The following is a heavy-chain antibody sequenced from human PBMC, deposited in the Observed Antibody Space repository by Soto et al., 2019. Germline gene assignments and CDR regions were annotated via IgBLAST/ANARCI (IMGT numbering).Heavy chain of an antibody. D-gene: IGHD2-2*01. J-gene: IGHJ4*02. CDR1: GFSLSTSGVG. Sequence: GSGPTLVNPTQTLTLTCTFSGFSLSTSGVGVGWIRQPPGEALEWLALIYWDDDKRYSPSLKSRLTITKDTSKNQVVLTMTNMDPVDTATYYCAHGRKVVPAAMMPLLDYWGQGTLVTVSS. CDR3: AHGRKVVPAAMMPLLDY. V-gene: IGHV2-5*02. CDR2: IYWDDDK.